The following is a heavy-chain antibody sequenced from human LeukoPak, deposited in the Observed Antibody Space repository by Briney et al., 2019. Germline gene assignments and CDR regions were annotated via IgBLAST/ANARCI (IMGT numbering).Heavy chain of an antibody. J-gene: IGHJ4*02. V-gene: IGHV3-23*01. D-gene: IGHD3-22*01. Sequence: GGSLRLSCAASGFTFSSYAMSWVRQAPGKGMEWVSGISGSGTSTYYADSAKGRFTISRDNSKNALYLQMNSLRADETAVYYCAKEVYSDSSGYFDYWGQGTLVTVSS. CDR3: AKEVYSDSSGYFDY. CDR1: GFTFSSYA. CDR2: ISGSGTST.